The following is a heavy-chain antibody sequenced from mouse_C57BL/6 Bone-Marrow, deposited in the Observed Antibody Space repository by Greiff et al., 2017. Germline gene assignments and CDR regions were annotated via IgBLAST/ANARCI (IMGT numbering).Heavy chain of an antibody. CDR2: IDPETGGT. CDR1: GYTFTDYE. V-gene: IGHV1-15*01. CDR3: TREGYYYYDEGFAY. J-gene: IGHJ3*01. D-gene: IGHD2-4*01. Sequence: QVQLQQSGAELMRPGASVTLSCKASGYTFTDYEMHWVKQTPVHGLEWIGAIDPETGGTAYNQKFKGKAILTADKSSSTAYMGLRSLTSEDSAVYYGTREGYYYYDEGFAYWGQGTLVTVSA.